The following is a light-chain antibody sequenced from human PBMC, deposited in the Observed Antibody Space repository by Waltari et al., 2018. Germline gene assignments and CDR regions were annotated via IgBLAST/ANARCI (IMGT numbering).Light chain of an antibody. V-gene: IGLV2-8*01. CDR3: SSYAGGDIWV. Sequence: QSVLTQPPSASGSLGQSVTISCTGTSSDVARYNFVSWYQQHPGKAPKLLIYAVNERPSGVPDRFSGSKSVNTASLTVSGLQAEDEADYYCSSYAGGDIWVFGGGTKVTVL. J-gene: IGLJ3*02. CDR1: SSDVARYNF. CDR2: AVN.